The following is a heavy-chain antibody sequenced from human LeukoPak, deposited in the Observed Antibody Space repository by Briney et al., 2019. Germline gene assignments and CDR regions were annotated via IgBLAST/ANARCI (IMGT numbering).Heavy chain of an antibody. CDR3: ARAPPVDGFDY. V-gene: IGHV3-48*03. CDR2: ISSSGSTI. J-gene: IGHJ4*02. D-gene: IGHD3/OR15-3a*01. CDR1: GFTFSSYE. Sequence: GGSLRLSCAASGFTFSSYEMNWVRQAPGKGLEWVSYISSSGSTIYYADSVKGRFTISRDNAKNSLYLQMNSLRAEDTAVYYCARAPPVDGFDYWGQGTPVTVSS.